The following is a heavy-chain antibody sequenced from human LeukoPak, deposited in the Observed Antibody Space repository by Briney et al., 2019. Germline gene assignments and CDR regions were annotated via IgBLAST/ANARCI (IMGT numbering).Heavy chain of an antibody. CDR3: TTDSQLWFGEGRLFDY. V-gene: IGHV3-15*01. Sequence: GGSLRLSCVASGFTFSSYGMHWVRQAPGKGLEWVGRIKSKTDGGTTDYAAPVKGRFTISRDDSKNTLYLQMNSLKTEDTAVYYCTTDSQLWFGEGRLFDYWGQGTLVTVSS. CDR2: IKSKTDGGTT. J-gene: IGHJ4*02. D-gene: IGHD3-10*01. CDR1: GFTFSSYG.